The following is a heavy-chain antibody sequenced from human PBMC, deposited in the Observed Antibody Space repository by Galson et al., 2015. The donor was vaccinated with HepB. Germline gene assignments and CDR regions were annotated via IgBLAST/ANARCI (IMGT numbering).Heavy chain of an antibody. Sequence: SVKVSCKASGGTFSSYAISWVRQAPGQGLEWMGGIIPIFGTANYAQTFQGRVTITADESTSTAYMELSGLRSEDTAVYYCALYCSSTSCCSMSAFDIWGQGTMVTVSS. V-gene: IGHV1-69*13. D-gene: IGHD2-2*01. J-gene: IGHJ3*02. CDR2: IIPIFGTA. CDR3: ALYCSSTSCCSMSAFDI. CDR1: GGTFSSYA.